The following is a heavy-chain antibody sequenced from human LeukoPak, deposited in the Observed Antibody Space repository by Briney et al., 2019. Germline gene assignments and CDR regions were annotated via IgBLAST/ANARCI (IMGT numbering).Heavy chain of an antibody. CDR3: ARRAPSHDFDD. CDR2: IPYHGRNE. V-gene: IGHV3-30*03. J-gene: IGHJ4*02. CDR1: GFTFSSYG. Sequence: GGSLRLSCAASGFTFSSYGMHWVRQAPGKGLEWVAVIPYHGRNENYADSVKGRFTISRDNAKNSLYLQMNSLRVEDTALYYCARRAPSHDFDDWGQGTLVTVSS.